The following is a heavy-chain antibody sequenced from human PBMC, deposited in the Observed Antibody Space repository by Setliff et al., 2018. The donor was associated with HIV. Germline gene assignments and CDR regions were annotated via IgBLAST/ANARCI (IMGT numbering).Heavy chain of an antibody. CDR2: IYTSGST. Sequence: LSLTCTVSGGSISSGSYYWSWIRQPAGKGLEWIGHIYTSGSTNYNPSLKSRVTISVDTSKNQFSLKLSSVTAADTAVYYCARERSALLWKNWFDPWGQGTLVTVSS. V-gene: IGHV4-61*09. J-gene: IGHJ5*02. D-gene: IGHD3-10*01. CDR3: ARERSALLWKNWFDP. CDR1: GGSISSGSYY.